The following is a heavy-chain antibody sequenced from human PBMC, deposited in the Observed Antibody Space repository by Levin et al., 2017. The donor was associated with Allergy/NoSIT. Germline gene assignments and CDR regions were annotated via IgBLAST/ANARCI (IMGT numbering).Heavy chain of an antibody. CDR3: AKSDSGWFAPFDY. D-gene: IGHD6-19*01. CDR2: FIWSSGTV. V-gene: IGHV3-9*01. Sequence: GGSLRLSCAASGFTFDAYAIHWVRQAPGKGLEWVSGFIWSSGTVAYAASVQGRFTISRDIAKNSLYLQLNSLRAEDTALYFCAKSDSGWFAPFDYWGQGTLVTVSS. J-gene: IGHJ4*02. CDR1: GFTFDAYA.